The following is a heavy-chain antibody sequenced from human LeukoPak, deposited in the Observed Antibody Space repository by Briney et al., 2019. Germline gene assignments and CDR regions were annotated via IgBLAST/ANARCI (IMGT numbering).Heavy chain of an antibody. CDR3: ARDLGTSASGFYLDQ. CDR1: GFTFSKNG. CDR2: IWYDGSKK. D-gene: IGHD7-27*01. J-gene: IGHJ4*02. V-gene: IGHV3-33*01. Sequence: PGGSLRLSCATSGFTFSKNGMHWVRQSPGKGLEWVSVIWYDGSKKYHADSVKGRFTISRDTNTLYLQMNTLRVEDTAVYYCARDLGTSASGFYLDQWGQGTQVTVSS.